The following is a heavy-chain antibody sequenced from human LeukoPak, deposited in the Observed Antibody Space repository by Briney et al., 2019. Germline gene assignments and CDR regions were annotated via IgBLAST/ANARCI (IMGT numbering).Heavy chain of an antibody. V-gene: IGHV4-31*03. Sequence: SETLSLTCTVSGGSISSGGYSWSWIRQHPGKGLEWIGYIYYSGSTYYNPSLKSRVTISVDTSKNQFSLKLSSVTAADTAVYYCARLRFLEWLFPYYFDYWGQGTLVTVSS. CDR2: IYYSGST. D-gene: IGHD3-3*01. J-gene: IGHJ4*02. CDR1: GGSISSGGYS. CDR3: ARLRFLEWLFPYYFDY.